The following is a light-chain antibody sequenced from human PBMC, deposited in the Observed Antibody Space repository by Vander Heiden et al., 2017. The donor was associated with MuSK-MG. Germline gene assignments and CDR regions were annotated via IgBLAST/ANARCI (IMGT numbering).Light chain of an antibody. CDR1: QSVSSN. CDR3: QQENNCPRT. Sequence: EIVMTQSPATLSVSPGERATLSCRASQSVSSNLAWYQQKPGQAPRLLIYDASTRATGIPARFSGSGSGTEFTLTISSRQSEDFPVYYCQQENNCPRTFGQGTKVEIK. CDR2: DAS. J-gene: IGKJ1*01. V-gene: IGKV3-15*01.